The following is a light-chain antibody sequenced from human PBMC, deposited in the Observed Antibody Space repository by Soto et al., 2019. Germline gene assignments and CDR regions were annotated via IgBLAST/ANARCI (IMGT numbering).Light chain of an antibody. CDR2: GNS. Sequence: QSVLTQPPSVSGAPGQRVTISCTGSSSNIGAGYDVHWYQQLPGTAPKLLIYGNSNRHSGFPDRFSGSKSGTSASLAITGLRAEDEADYYCQSYDSSLSGSYVFGTGTKLTVL. CDR1: SSNIGAGYD. V-gene: IGLV1-40*01. CDR3: QSYDSSLSGSYV. J-gene: IGLJ1*01.